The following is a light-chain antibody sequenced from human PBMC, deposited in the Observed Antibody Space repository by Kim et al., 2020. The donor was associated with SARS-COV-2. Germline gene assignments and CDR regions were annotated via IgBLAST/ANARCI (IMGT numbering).Light chain of an antibody. CDR3: LQYHNWWT. CDR1: QSVSSN. J-gene: IGKJ1*01. CDR2: GTS. V-gene: IGKV3-15*01. Sequence: EIVMTQSPATLSVSPGERATLSCRASQSVSSNLAWYQQKVGQAPRLLIFGTSTRATGIPARFGGSGSGTDFTLTISSLQSEDFAVYYCLQYHNWWTFGQWTKVDIK.